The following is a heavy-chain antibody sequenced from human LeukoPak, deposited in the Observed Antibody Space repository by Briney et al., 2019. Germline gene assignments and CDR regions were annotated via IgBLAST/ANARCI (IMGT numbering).Heavy chain of an antibody. CDR1: GFDVSDNF. Sequence: GGSLRLSCVASGFDVSDNFMIWVRQAPGRGLEWTSTIYASGGAYHAESVKGRFTAFRDTSKNAIFLQMNDLRAADTAMYYCVRRHDYWGQGTLVTVSS. V-gene: IGHV3-53*01. CDR2: IYASGGA. J-gene: IGHJ4*02. CDR3: VRRHDY.